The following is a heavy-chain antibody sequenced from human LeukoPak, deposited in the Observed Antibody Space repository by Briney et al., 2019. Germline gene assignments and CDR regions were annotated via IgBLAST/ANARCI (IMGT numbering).Heavy chain of an antibody. V-gene: IGHV5-51*01. CDR1: GYSFTSYW. CDR2: IYPGDSDT. CDR3: ASASSSWYGSPYYYYGMDV. J-gene: IGHJ6*02. D-gene: IGHD6-13*01. Sequence: GESLKISCKGSGYSFTSYWIGWVRQMPGKGLEWLGIIYPGDSDTRYSPSFQGQVTISADKSISTAYLQWSSLKASDTAMYYCASASSSWYGSPYYYYGMDVWGQGTTVTVSS.